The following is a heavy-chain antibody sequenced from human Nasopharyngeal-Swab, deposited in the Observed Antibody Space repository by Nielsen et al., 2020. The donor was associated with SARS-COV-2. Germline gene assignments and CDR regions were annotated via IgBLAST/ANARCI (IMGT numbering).Heavy chain of an antibody. CDR1: GYTFTSYG. D-gene: IGHD6-19*01. V-gene: IGHV1-18*01. J-gene: IGHJ3*02. CDR2: ISAYNGNT. CDR3: ARDIVKAVAGDAFDI. Sequence: ASMKVSCKASGYTFTSYGISWVRQAPGQGLEWMGWISAYNGNTNYAQKLQGRVTMTTDTSTSTAYMELRSLRSDDTAVYYCARDIVKAVAGDAFDIWGQGTMVTVSS.